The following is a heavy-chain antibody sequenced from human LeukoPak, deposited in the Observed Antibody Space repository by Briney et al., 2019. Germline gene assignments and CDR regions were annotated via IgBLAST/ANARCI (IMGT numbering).Heavy chain of an antibody. CDR3: ARDHGGSYAGYFDY. D-gene: IGHD1-26*01. V-gene: IGHV4-59*12. CDR1: GGSISSYY. J-gene: IGHJ4*02. CDR2: IYYSGST. Sequence: SETLSLTCTVSGGSISSYYWSWIRQPPGKGLEWIGYIYYSGSTNYNPSLKSRVTISVDTSKNQFSLQLNSVTPEDTAVYYCARDHGGSYAGYFDYWGQGTLVTVSS.